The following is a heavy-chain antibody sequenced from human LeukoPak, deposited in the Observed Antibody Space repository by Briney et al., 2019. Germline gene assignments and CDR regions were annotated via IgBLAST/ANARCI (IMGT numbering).Heavy chain of an antibody. CDR1: GYSFTSYW. CDR2: IYPGDSDT. V-gene: IGHV5-51*01. CDR3: ARRPYDILTGSYYFDY. D-gene: IGHD3-9*01. J-gene: IGHJ4*02. Sequence: GESLKISCKGSGYSFTSYWIGWVRQMPGEGLEWMGIIYPGDSDTRYSPSFQGQVTISADKSISTAYLQWSSLKASDTAMYYCARRPYDILTGSYYFDYWGQGTLVTVSS.